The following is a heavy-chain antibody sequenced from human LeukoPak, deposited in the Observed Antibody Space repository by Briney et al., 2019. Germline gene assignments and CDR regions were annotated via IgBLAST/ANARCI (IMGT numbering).Heavy chain of an antibody. J-gene: IGHJ3*02. CDR1: GFTFSSYS. Sequence: GGSLRLSCAASGFTFSSYSMNWVRQAPGKGLEWVSSISSSSSYIYYADSAKGRFTISRDNAKNSLYLQMNGLRAEDTAVYYCARDFRYYYDSSGHDDAFDIWGQGTMVTVSS. V-gene: IGHV3-21*01. CDR2: ISSSSSYI. CDR3: ARDFRYYYDSSGHDDAFDI. D-gene: IGHD3-22*01.